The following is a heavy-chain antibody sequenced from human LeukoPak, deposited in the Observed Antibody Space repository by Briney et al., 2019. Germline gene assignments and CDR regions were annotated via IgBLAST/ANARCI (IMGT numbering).Heavy chain of an antibody. CDR2: IYTIGGGST. Sequence: PSETLSLTCTVSGNSMRRDNYYWSWIRQPAGRGLEWIGRIYTIGGGSTYYTPSLRSRVTMSVDMSKNQFSLRLSSVTAADTAVYYCARDGGLRADGFRESFDFWGQGILVTVSS. CDR1: GNSMRRDNYY. J-gene: IGHJ4*02. V-gene: IGHV4-61*02. D-gene: IGHD3-10*01. CDR3: ARDGGLRADGFRESFDF.